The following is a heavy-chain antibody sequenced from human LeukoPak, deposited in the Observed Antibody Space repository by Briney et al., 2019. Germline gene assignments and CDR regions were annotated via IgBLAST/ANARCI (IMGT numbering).Heavy chain of an antibody. V-gene: IGHV1-2*02. CDR3: ARDPFTPVRPAEPITIFGAGDY. CDR2: ISPNSGGT. CDR1: GYTFTDYY. D-gene: IGHD3-3*01. Sequence: ASVKVSCKASGYTFTDYYMHWVRQAPGQGLEWMGWISPNSGGTNYAQKFQGRVTMTRDTSISTAYMELSRLRSDDTAVYYCARDPFTPVRPAEPITIFGAGDYWGQGTLVTVSS. J-gene: IGHJ4*02.